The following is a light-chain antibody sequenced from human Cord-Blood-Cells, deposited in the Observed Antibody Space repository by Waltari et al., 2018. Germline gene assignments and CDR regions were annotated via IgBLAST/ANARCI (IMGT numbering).Light chain of an antibody. CDR1: QSVSSN. J-gene: IGKJ1*01. CDR3: QQYNNWWT. CDR2: GAS. Sequence: EILLTQSPATLSVSPGERATLSCRASQSVSSNLAWYQQKPGQAPRLLIYGASTRATGIPARFSGSGSGTEFTLTISSLQSEDFAVYYCQQYNNWWTFGQGP. V-gene: IGKV3-15*01.